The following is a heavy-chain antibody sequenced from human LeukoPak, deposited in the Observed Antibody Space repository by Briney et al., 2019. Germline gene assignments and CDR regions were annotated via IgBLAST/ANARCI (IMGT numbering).Heavy chain of an antibody. CDR3: ARDVRRSSSSANSYYYYMDV. D-gene: IGHD6-6*01. Sequence: SETLSLTCTVSDGSISNYYWSWIRQPAGKGLEWIGRIYTSGTTNYNPSLKSRVTMSVDTSKNHFSLNLGSVTAADTAVYYCARDVRRSSSSANSYYYYMDVWGKGTTVTVSS. CDR1: DGSISNYY. CDR2: IYTSGTT. J-gene: IGHJ6*03. V-gene: IGHV4-4*07.